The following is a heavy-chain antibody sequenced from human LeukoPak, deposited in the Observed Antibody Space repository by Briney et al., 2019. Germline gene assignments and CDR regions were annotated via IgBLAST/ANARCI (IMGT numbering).Heavy chain of an antibody. Sequence: GGSLRLSCTASGFTFGNYALSWFRQAPGRGLEWVAFIRSKTYRGTTEYAASVKGRFTISRDDSKSIAYLQMNSLKTEDTAVYYCARANSFDSSGYYFDYWGQGTLVTVSS. D-gene: IGHD3-22*01. CDR1: GFTFGNYA. J-gene: IGHJ4*02. CDR2: IRSKTYRGTT. V-gene: IGHV3-49*03. CDR3: ARANSFDSSGYYFDY.